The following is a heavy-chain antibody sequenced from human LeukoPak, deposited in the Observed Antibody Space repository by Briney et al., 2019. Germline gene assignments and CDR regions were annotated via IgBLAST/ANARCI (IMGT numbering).Heavy chain of an antibody. J-gene: IGHJ4*02. CDR1: GFTFDEYA. CDR3: AKVIGPNYDSSGYSAD. V-gene: IGHV3-9*01. CDR2: ISWNTGNI. Sequence: GGSLRLSCAASGFTFDEYAMHWVRQAPGQGLEWVSGISWNTGNIGYADSVKGRFTISRDNAKNSLYLQMNSLRPEDTALYFCAKVIGPNYDSSGYSADWGQGTLVTVSS. D-gene: IGHD3-22*01.